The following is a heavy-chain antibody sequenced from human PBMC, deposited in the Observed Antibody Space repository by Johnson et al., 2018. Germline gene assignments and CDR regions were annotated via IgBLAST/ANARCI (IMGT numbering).Heavy chain of an antibody. CDR1: GFTFSSYA. J-gene: IGHJ1*01. V-gene: IGHV3-23*04. D-gene: IGHD2/OR15-2a*01. CDR2: ISGGGGST. CDR3: AKDRSRIVGAPDFQY. Sequence: VQLVESGGGLVQPGGSLRLSCAASGFTFSSYAMSWVRQAPGKGLEWVSAISGGGGSTYYADSGKGRFTISRDNSKNTLYLQMNSLRAEEPAVYYCAKDRSRIVGAPDFQYGGQVTLVTVSS.